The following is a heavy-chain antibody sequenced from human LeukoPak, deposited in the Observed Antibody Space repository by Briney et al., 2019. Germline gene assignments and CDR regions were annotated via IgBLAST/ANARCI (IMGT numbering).Heavy chain of an antibody. CDR3: AKGRNYYMDV. V-gene: IGHV3-30*02. CDR2: IRYDGSDK. CDR1: GFIFSNYG. J-gene: IGHJ6*03. Sequence: GGSLRLSCAASGFIFSNYGIHWVRQAPGTGLEWVAFIRYDGSDKYYADSVKGRFTISRDNSKNTLYLQMNSLRPEDTAVYYCAKGRNYYMDVWGKGTTVTVSS.